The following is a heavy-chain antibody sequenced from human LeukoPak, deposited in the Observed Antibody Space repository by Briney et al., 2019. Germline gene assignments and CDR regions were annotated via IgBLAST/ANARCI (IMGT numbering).Heavy chain of an antibody. Sequence: SQTLSLTCAVSGGSISSGDYYWSWIRQPPGTGLECIGYIYYSGSTYYNPSLKSRVTISVDTSKNQFSLKLSSVTAADTAVYCCASQDQNEPGFICYWGQGTLVTVSS. V-gene: IGHV4-30-4*01. J-gene: IGHJ4*02. D-gene: IGHD3-10*01. CDR2: IYYSGST. CDR1: GGSISSGDYY. CDR3: ASQDQNEPGFICY.